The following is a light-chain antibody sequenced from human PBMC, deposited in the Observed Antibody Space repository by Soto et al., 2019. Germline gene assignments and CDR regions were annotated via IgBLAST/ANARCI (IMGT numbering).Light chain of an antibody. CDR1: QSVSSY. J-gene: IGKJ5*01. CDR3: QQRRNWRPSIT. CDR2: DAS. Sequence: EIVLTQSPATLSLSPGERATLSCRASQSVSSYLAWYQQKPGQAPRLLIYDASNKATGIPARFSGSGSGTDFTLTISSLDPEDFAVYYCQQRRNWRPSITFGQGTRLEIK. V-gene: IGKV3-11*01.